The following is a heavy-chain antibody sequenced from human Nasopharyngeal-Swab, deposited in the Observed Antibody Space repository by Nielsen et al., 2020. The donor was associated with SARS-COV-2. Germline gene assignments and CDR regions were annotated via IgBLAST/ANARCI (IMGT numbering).Heavy chain of an antibody. CDR2: ISYDESNK. CDR1: GFTFSSYG. J-gene: IGHJ2*01. Sequence: GESLKISCAASGFTFSSYGMHWVRQAPGKGLKWVAVISYDESNKYYADSVKGRFTISRDNSKNTLYLQMNSLRAEDTAVYYCARYYSNYHFWYFDLWGRGTLVTVSS. V-gene: IGHV3-30*03. D-gene: IGHD4-11*01. CDR3: ARYYSNYHFWYFDL.